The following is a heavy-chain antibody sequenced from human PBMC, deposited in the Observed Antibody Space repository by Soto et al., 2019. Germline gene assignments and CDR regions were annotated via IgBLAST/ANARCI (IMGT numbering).Heavy chain of an antibody. Sequence: GESLKISCKGSGYNFGDYWIGWVRQMPGKGLELMGSFYPGDYDTRYSPSFQGQVTMSGDKSSSTAYLHWGSLKASDTAIYYCGRHVAAGDGGYDSTLDPWGQGTLVTVSS. V-gene: IGHV5-51*01. D-gene: IGHD5-12*01. CDR2: FYPGDYDT. CDR1: GYNFGDYW. J-gene: IGHJ5*02. CDR3: GRHVAAGDGGYDSTLDP.